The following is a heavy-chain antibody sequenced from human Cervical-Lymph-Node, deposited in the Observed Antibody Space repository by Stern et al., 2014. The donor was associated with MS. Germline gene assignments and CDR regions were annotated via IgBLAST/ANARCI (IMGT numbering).Heavy chain of an antibody. CDR3: ARQRTTGHMDFDY. CDR2: INTSDGVT. Sequence: VQLVESGAEVKKPGASVNVSCKASGYTFTTSFVHWVRQAPGQGLEWMGIINTSDGVTSYIRSFQGRVTMTRDTSANTVYLRLSNLKSEDTAVYYCARQRTTGHMDFDYWGQGTLVTVSS. CDR1: GYTFTTSF. V-gene: IGHV1-46*01. J-gene: IGHJ4*02. D-gene: IGHD1-1*01.